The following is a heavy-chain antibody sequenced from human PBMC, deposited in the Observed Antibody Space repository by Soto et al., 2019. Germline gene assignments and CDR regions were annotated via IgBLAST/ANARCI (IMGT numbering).Heavy chain of an antibody. Sequence: QVQLVESGGGVVQPGRSLRLSCAASGFTFSNYGMHWVRQAPGKGLEWVAVILNDGSNRYHADSVKDRFTISRDNLKKTLYLQMNSLRAEDTAVYYCARDDEYSGNGMDVWGQGTTVTVS. CDR3: ARDDEYSGNGMDV. J-gene: IGHJ6*02. CDR2: ILNDGSNR. CDR1: GFTFSNYG. D-gene: IGHD3-10*01. V-gene: IGHV3-33*01.